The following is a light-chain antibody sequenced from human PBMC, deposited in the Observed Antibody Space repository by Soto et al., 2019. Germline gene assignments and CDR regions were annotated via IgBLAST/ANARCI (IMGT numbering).Light chain of an antibody. CDR1: QSISNY. J-gene: IGKJ3*01. CDR3: QTYNSALLT. Sequence: DIQMTQSPSSLSASVGDRVTITCRASQSISNYLAWYQQKPGKVPKLLIYAASTLQSGVPSRFSGSGSGTDFTLTISSLQPEDVATYYCQTYNSALLTFGPGTKVDIK. CDR2: AAS. V-gene: IGKV1-27*01.